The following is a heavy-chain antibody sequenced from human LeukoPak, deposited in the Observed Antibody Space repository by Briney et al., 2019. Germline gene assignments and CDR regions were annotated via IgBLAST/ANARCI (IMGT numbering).Heavy chain of an antibody. D-gene: IGHD4-17*01. Sequence: PGGSLRLSCAASGFIFSSNRMHWVRQPPGKGLVWVSRINSDGSSTSYADSVKGRFTISRDNAKNTLYLQMNSLRAEDTAVYYCARETTVTGWFEPWGQGTLVTVSS. CDR2: INSDGSST. V-gene: IGHV3-74*01. CDR3: ARETTVTGWFEP. CDR1: GFIFSSNR. J-gene: IGHJ5*02.